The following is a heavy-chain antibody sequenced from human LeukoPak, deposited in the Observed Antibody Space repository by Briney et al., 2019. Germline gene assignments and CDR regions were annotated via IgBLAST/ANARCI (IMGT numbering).Heavy chain of an antibody. CDR2: ISAYNGNT. D-gene: IGHD3-22*01. Sequence: GASVKVSCKXSGYTFTSYGISWVRQAPSQGLEWMGRISAYNGNTNYSQKLQGRVTMTTDTSTRTAYMELRSLRSDDTAVYYCARDVNPPTYYYDSSGYLSDYWGQGTLVTVTS. CDR3: ARDVNPPTYYYDSSGYLSDY. V-gene: IGHV1-18*01. CDR1: GYTFTSYG. J-gene: IGHJ4*02.